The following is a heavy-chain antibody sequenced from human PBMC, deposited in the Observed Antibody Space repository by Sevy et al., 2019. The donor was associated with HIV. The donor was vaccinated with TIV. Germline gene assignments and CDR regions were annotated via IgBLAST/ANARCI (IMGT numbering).Heavy chain of an antibody. CDR2: FALNSSVR. D-gene: IGHD6-13*01. CDR1: GFIFDDYA. V-gene: IGHV3-9*01. Sequence: GGSLRLSCAASGFIFDDYAMHWVRQVPGKGLEWVSGFALNSSVRKYAGSVKGRFTIPRDNAKTSLFLQMNSLSPEDTALYYCAKDPIGLAAAGPGYFDSWGQGTLVTVSS. J-gene: IGHJ4*02. CDR3: AKDPIGLAAAGPGYFDS.